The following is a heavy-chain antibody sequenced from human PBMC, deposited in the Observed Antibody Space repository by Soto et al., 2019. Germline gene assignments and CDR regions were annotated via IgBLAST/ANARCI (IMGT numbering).Heavy chain of an antibody. J-gene: IGHJ6*02. CDR3: AEVGGGVADYYGMGV. V-gene: IGHV3-23*01. D-gene: IGHD2-8*01. Sequence: EVQLLESGGGLLQPGGSLRLSCAASGFTFSSYVMSWVRQAPGKGLEWVSSISGSAVITHYADSVKGRITISSDNSKNTVDRQMNSLRVEDTAVYYCAEVGGGVADYYGMGVWGQGTTVTVSS. CDR1: GFTFSSYV. CDR2: ISGSAVIT.